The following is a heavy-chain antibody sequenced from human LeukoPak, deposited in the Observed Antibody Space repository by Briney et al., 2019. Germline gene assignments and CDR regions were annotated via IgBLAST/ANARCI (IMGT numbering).Heavy chain of an antibody. Sequence: RASETLSLTCAVYGGSFSGYFWSWIRQPPGKGLEWIGYIYYSGSTNYNPSLKSRVTISVDTSKNQFSLKLSSVTAADTAVYYCARDRQQLALWGQGTLVTVSS. CDR1: GGSFSGYF. CDR3: ARDRQQLAL. V-gene: IGHV4-59*01. D-gene: IGHD6-13*01. CDR2: IYYSGST. J-gene: IGHJ4*02.